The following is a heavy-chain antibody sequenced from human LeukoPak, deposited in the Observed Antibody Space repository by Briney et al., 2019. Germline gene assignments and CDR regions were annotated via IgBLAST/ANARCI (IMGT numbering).Heavy chain of an antibody. V-gene: IGHV1-18*01. CDR2: ISAYNGNT. D-gene: IGHD5-24*01. Sequence: ASVKVSCKASGYTFSIYGISWLRQAPGQGLEGMGWISAYNGNTDYAQKFQGRVTMTRDTSISTAYMERSILRSDDTAVYYCARETGRDGYKYFDYWGQETLVTVSS. CDR3: ARETGRDGYKYFDY. J-gene: IGHJ4*02. CDR1: GYTFSIYG.